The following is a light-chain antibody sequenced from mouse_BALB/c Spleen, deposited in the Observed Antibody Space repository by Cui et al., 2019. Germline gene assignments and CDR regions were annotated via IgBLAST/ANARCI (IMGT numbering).Light chain of an antibody. CDR3: AQNLELPT. CDR1: TSLIHSNGITY. J-gene: IGKJ1*01. CDR2: PMS. V-gene: IGKV2-109*01. Sequence: DIVMTQVAFSNPVTLGPSACISCRSSTSLIHSNGITYLYWYLQKPGQSPQLLIYPMSNLASGVPDRFSSSGSGTDFTLRISRVEAEDVGVYYCAQNLELPTFGGGTKLEIK.